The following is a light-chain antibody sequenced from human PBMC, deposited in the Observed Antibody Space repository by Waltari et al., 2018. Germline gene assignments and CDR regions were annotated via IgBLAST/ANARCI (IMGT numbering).Light chain of an antibody. CDR1: QSISSW. CDR2: KAS. V-gene: IGKV1-5*01. J-gene: IGKJ2*03. Sequence: DIQMTQSPSSLSASVGDKVTITCQASQSISSWLVWYQQKPGKAPKPLIYKASTLDPGVPSRFSGSGSATHFTLTINSLQPEDFATYYCQQYNIAPYSFGQGTKVEIK. CDR3: QQYNIAPYS.